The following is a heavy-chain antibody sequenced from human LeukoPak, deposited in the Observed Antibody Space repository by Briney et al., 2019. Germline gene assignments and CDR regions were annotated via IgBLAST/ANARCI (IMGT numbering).Heavy chain of an antibody. D-gene: IGHD5-18*01. CDR1: GFTFDDYA. J-gene: IGHJ2*01. CDR2: ISWNSGSV. V-gene: IGHV3-9*03. Sequence: GGSLRLSCAASGFTFDDYAMHWVRQAPGKCLEWVSGISWNSGSVAYADSVKGRFTISRDNAKNSLYLKMNSLRAEDMALYFCAKGSSYSFGYWSLDLWGRGTLVTVSS. CDR3: AKGSSYSFGYWSLDL.